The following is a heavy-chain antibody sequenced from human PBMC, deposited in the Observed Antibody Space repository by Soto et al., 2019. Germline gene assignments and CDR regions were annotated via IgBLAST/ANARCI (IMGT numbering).Heavy chain of an antibody. V-gene: IGHV4-61*01. CDR1: GGSVSSGFYY. D-gene: IGHD5-18*01. CDR3: ARGRYSYGHFDF. CDR2: IYYSGTT. J-gene: IGHJ4*02. Sequence: QVQLQESGPGLVKPSETLSLTCTVSGGSVSSGFYYWTWIRQSSGKGPEWIGYIYYSGTTSYNPSLKSRVTMSRDTSKNLFSLELNSVTAADTVVYYCARGRYSYGHFDFWGRGTLVTVSS.